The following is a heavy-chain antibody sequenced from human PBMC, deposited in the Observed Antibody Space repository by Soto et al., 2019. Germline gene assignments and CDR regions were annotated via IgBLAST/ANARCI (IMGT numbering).Heavy chain of an antibody. CDR2: IYPGDSDT. V-gene: IGHV5-51*01. CDR3: ASQPSAYSSSWYYYGMDV. J-gene: IGHJ6*04. D-gene: IGHD6-6*01. Sequence: PGESLKISCKGSGYSFTSYWIGWVRQMPGKGLKWMGIIYPGDSDTRYSPSFQGQVTISADKSISTAYLQWSSLKASDTAMYYCASQPSAYSSSWYYYGMDVWGEGRTVTVSS. CDR1: GYSFTSYW.